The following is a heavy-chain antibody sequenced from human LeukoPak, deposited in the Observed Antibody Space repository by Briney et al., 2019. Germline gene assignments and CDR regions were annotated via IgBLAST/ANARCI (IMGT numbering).Heavy chain of an antibody. J-gene: IGHJ4*02. CDR3: ARESAVSFDY. V-gene: IGHV4-59*01. CDR2: IYFSGST. CDR1: GGSFSGYY. Sequence: PSETLSLTCAVYGGSFSGYYWSWIRQPPGKGLEWIGYIYFSGSTNYNPTLKTRVTISVDTSKNQFSLNLSSVTAADTAVYYCARESAVSFDYWGQGALVTVSS.